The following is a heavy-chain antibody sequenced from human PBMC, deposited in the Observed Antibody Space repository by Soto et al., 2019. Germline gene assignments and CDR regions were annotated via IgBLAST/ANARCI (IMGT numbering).Heavy chain of an antibody. V-gene: IGHV4-34*01. CDR1: GGSFSGYY. CDR2: INHSGST. D-gene: IGHD6-13*01. J-gene: IGHJ4*02. Sequence: PWETLSLTCAVYGGSFSGYYWSWIRQPPGKGLEWIGEINHSGSTNYNPSLKSRVTISVDTSKNQFSLKLSSVTAADTAVYYCAKGHSSSWYGMGYWGQGTLLTVSS. CDR3: AKGHSSSWYGMGY.